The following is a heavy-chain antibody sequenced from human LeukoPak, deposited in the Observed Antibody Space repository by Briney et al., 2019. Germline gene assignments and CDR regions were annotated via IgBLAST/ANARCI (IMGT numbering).Heavy chain of an antibody. J-gene: IGHJ6*02. V-gene: IGHV1-46*01. CDR2: IYTSGATT. Sequence: GASVKVSCKTSGYTFSRYYIHWVRQAPGQGLEWMGIIYTSGATTRYGQKFKGRVTATRDTSTSTVYMEMSSLNSEDTAVYYCARGLESSGWYGMDVWGQGTTIIVSS. D-gene: IGHD6-19*01. CDR1: GYTFSRYY. CDR3: ARGLESSGWYGMDV.